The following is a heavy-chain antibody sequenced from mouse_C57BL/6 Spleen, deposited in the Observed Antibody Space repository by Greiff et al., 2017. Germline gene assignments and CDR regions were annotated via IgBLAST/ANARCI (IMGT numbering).Heavy chain of an antibody. V-gene: IGHV1-69*01. Sequence: QVQLQQPGAELVMPGASVKLSCKASGYTFTSYWMHWVKQRPGQGLEWIGEIAPSDSYTKYNQKFKGKSTLTVDKSSSTAYMQLSSLTSEDSAVYYCARTGSNYSYYFDYWGQGTTLTVSS. D-gene: IGHD2-5*01. CDR2: IAPSDSYT. CDR3: ARTGSNYSYYFDY. J-gene: IGHJ2*01. CDR1: GYTFTSYW.